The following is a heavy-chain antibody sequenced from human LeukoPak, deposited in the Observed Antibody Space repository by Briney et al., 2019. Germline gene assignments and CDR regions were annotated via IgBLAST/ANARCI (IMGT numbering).Heavy chain of an antibody. CDR1: GFTFSSYA. V-gene: IGHV3-30-3*01. CDR3: ARDSRAGRGGYYFDY. J-gene: IGHJ4*02. CDR2: ISYDGSNK. Sequence: GGSLRLSCAASGFTFSSYAMHWVRQAPGKGLEWVAAISYDGSNKYYADSVKGRFTISRDNSKNTLYLQMNSLRAEDTAVYYCARDSRAGRGGYYFDYWGQGTLVTVSS. D-gene: IGHD2-15*01.